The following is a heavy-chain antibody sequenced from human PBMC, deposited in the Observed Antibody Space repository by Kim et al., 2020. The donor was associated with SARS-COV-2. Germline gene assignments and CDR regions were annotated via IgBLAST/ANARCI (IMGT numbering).Heavy chain of an antibody. CDR3: ARERFDDSTDTILKYYDILGVYGMDV. Sequence: GGSLRLSCAASGFTFSSYWMHWVRQAPGKGLVWVSRINSDGSSTSYADSVKGRFTISRDNAKNTLYLQMNSLRAEDTAVYYCARERFDDSTDTILKYYDILGVYGMDVWGQGTTVTVSS. V-gene: IGHV3-74*01. CDR1: GFTFSSYW. CDR2: INSDGSST. J-gene: IGHJ6*02. D-gene: IGHD3-9*01.